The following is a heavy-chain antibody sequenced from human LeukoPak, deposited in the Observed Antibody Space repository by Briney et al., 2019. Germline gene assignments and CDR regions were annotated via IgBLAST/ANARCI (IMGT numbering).Heavy chain of an antibody. J-gene: IGHJ4*02. CDR1: GYTFISYC. CDR2: ICPGDSET. D-gene: IGHD6-13*01. V-gene: IGHV5-51*01. Sequence: GESLKISCKGSGYTFISYCIAWVRQMPGKGLEWVGIICPGDSETRYSPSFQGQVTISADKSISTAYLQWSSLKASDTAAYFCARRGSSWYGDFWGQGTLVTVSS. CDR3: ARRGSSWYGDF.